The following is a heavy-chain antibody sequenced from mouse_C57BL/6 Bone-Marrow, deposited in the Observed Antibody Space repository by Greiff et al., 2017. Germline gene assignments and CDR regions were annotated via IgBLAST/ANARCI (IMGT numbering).Heavy chain of an antibody. CDR1: GYTFTDYY. V-gene: IGHV1-19*01. J-gene: IGHJ2*01. Sequence: VQLKQSGPVLVKPGASVKMSCKASGYTFTDYYMNWVKQSHGKSLEWIGVINPYNGGTSYNQKFKGKATLTVDKSSSTAYMELYSLTSEDSAVYYCARDYYYFDYWGQGTTLTVSS. CDR3: ARDYYYFDY. D-gene: IGHD2-13*01. CDR2: INPYNGGT.